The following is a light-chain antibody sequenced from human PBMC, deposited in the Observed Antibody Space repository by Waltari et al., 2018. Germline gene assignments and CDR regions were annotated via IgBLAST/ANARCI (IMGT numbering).Light chain of an antibody. CDR3: CSYATSSTWM. Sequence: QSALTQPASVSGSPGQSITISCTGTSSDVGSYNVVSWYQQHPGKAPKLMIYEVSERPSGVSNRFSGSKSGNTASLTISGLQAEDEADYYCCSYATSSTWMFGGGTKLTVL. CDR2: EVS. V-gene: IGLV2-23*02. J-gene: IGLJ3*02. CDR1: SSDVGSYNV.